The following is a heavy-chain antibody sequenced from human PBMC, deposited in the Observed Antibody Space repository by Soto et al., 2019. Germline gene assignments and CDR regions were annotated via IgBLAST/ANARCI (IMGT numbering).Heavy chain of an antibody. CDR2: IIPILGIA. J-gene: IGHJ5*02. D-gene: IGHD3-9*01. CDR1: GGTFSSYT. Sequence: QVQLVQSGAEVKKPGSSVKVSCKASGGTFSSYTISWVRQAPGQGLEWMGRIIPILGIANYAQKFQGRVTITADKSTSTAYMERSSLRSDDTAVYYCATMYYDILTGYENWFDPWGQGTLVTVSS. CDR3: ATMYYDILTGYENWFDP. V-gene: IGHV1-69*02.